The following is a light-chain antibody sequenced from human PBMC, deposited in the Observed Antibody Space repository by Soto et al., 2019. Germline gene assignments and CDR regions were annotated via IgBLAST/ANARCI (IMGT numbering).Light chain of an antibody. CDR1: QSVSRSY. J-gene: IGKJ2*01. V-gene: IGKV3-20*01. Sequence: EIVLTQSPGTLSLSPGERATLSCRASQSVSRSYLAWYQQKPGQAPRLLIYGASSRATGIPDRFSGSGSGTDFTLTISRLEPEDFAVYYCQLYGSSPPYTFGQGTKLEIK. CDR2: GAS. CDR3: QLYGSSPPYT.